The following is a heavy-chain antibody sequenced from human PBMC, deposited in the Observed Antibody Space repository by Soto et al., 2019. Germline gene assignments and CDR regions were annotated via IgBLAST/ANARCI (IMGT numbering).Heavy chain of an antibody. Sequence: QLQRQESGSGLVKPSQILSLTCAVSGGSISSGGYSWSWIRQPPGKGLEWIGYIYHSGSTYYNPSLKSRVTISVDRSKNQFSLKLSSVTAADTAVYYCARVPDRWGQGTLVTVSS. CDR2: IYHSGST. CDR1: GGSISSGGYS. CDR3: ARVPDR. D-gene: IGHD2-2*01. J-gene: IGHJ5*02. V-gene: IGHV4-30-2*01.